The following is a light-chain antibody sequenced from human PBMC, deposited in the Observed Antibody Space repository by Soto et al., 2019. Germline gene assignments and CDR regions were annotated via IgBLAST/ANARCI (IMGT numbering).Light chain of an antibody. CDR3: QKSYSTLLT. CDR2: AAS. J-gene: IGKJ4*01. V-gene: IGKV1-39*01. CDR1: QSISSY. Sequence: DIQMTQSPSSLSASVGDRVTITCRASQSISSYLNWYQQKPGKAPKLLIYAASSLQSGVPSRFSGSGSGTDFILSISSLQPEDFATYYCQKSYSTLLTFGGGTKEEIK.